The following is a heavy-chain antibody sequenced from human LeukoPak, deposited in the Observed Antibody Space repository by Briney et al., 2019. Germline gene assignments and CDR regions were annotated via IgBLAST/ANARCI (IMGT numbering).Heavy chain of an antibody. CDR2: IYYTGNT. CDR3: AREGEAFDY. J-gene: IGHJ4*02. V-gene: IGHV4-39*07. D-gene: IGHD3-10*01. CDR1: GGSISSSNYY. Sequence: SETLSLTCTVSGGSISSSNYYWGWIRQPPGKGLEWIASIYYTGNTYYNPSLKSRVTMSIDTSKNQFSLKVNSLTAADTAVYFCAREGEAFDYWGQGTLVTVSS.